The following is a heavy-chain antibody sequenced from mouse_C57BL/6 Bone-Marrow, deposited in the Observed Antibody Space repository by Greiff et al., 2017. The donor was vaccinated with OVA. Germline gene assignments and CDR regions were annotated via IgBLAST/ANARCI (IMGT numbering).Heavy chain of an antibody. CDR3: ARRVYYDYDETLYYAMDY. CDR1: GFSLTSYG. D-gene: IGHD2-4*01. Sequence: VQLVESGPGLVQPSQSLSITCTVSGFSLTSYGVHWVRQSPGKGLEWLGVIWSGGSTDYNAAFISRLSISKDNSTSQVFFKMNSLQADDTAIYYCARRVYYDYDETLYYAMDYWGQGTSVTVSS. J-gene: IGHJ4*01. CDR2: IWSGGST. V-gene: IGHV2-2*01.